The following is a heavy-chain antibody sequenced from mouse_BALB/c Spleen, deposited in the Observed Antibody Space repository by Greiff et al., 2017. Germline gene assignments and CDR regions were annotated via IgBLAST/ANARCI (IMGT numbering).Heavy chain of an antibody. V-gene: IGHV1S29*02. D-gene: IGHD1-1*01. J-gene: IGHJ4*01. CDR1: GYTFTDYN. CDR3: ARGTTVVDAMDY. Sequence: EVQLQQSGPELVKPGASVKISCKASGYTFTDYNMHWVKQSHGKSLEWIGYIYPYNGGTGYNQKFKSKATLTVDISSSTAYMELRSLTSEDSAVYYCARGTTVVDAMDYWGQGTSVTVSS. CDR2: IYPYNGGT.